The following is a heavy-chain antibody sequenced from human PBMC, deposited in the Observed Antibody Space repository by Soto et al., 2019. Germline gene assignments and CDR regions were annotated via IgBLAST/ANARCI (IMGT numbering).Heavy chain of an antibody. CDR3: ARDGRIAATKGALYNWFDP. Sequence: QVQLVESGGGVVQPGRSLRLSCAASGFTFSSYGMHWVRQAPGKGLEWVAVISYDGTNKYYVDSVGGRFTISRDNSKNTLYLQINSLRAEDTAVYYCARDGRIAATKGALYNWFDPWGQGTLVTVSS. CDR2: ISYDGTNK. CDR1: GFTFSSYG. J-gene: IGHJ5*02. V-gene: IGHV3-30*03. D-gene: IGHD6-13*01.